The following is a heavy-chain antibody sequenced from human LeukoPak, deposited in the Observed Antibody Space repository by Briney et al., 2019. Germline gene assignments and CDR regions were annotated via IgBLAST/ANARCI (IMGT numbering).Heavy chain of an antibody. CDR2: IYYSGST. V-gene: IGHV4-61*08. CDR3: ARIGSGSYLTLDY. J-gene: IGHJ4*02. Sequence: PSETLSLTCTVSGGSISSGDYYWSWIRQPPGKGLEWIGYIYYSGSTNYNPSLKSRVTISVDTSKNQFSLKLSSMTAADTAVYYCARIGSGSYLTLDYWGQGTLVTVSS. D-gene: IGHD1-26*01. CDR1: GGSISSGDYY.